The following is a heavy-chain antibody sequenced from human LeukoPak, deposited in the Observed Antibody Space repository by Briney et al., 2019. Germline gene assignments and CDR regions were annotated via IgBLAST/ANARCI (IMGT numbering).Heavy chain of an antibody. Sequence: QGLEWXXXINPNSGGTNYAQKFQGRVTMTRDTSISTAYMELSRLRSDDTAVYYCASNAGVGATMDLGYWGQGTLVTVSS. CDR2: INPNSGGT. CDR3: ASNAGVGATMDLGY. V-gene: IGHV1-2*02. D-gene: IGHD1-26*01. J-gene: IGHJ4*02.